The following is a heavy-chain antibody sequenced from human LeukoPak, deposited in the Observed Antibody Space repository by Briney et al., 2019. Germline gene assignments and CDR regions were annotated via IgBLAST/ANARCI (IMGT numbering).Heavy chain of an antibody. V-gene: IGHV3-9*03. CDR2: ISWNSGSI. CDR3: AKDSIGYYDSSGPYYFDY. J-gene: IGHJ4*02. Sequence: GGSLRLSCAASGFTFDDYAMHWVRQAPGKGLEWVSGISWNSGSIGYADSVKGRFTISRDNAKNSLYLQMNSLRAEDMALYYSAKDSIGYYDSSGPYYFDYWGQGTLVTVSS. CDR1: GFTFDDYA. D-gene: IGHD3-22*01.